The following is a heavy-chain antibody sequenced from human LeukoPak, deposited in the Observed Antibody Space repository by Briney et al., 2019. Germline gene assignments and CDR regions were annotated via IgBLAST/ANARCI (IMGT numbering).Heavy chain of an antibody. D-gene: IGHD3-9*01. CDR3: ASWRYYYYYGMDV. V-gene: IGHV3-7*01. CDR2: IKQDGSEK. Sequence: GGSLRLSCAASRFTFSSYWMSWVRQAPGKGLEWVANIKQDGSEKYYVDSVKGRFTISRDNAKNSLYLQMNSLRAEDTAVYYCASWRYYYYYGMDVWGQGTTVTVSS. J-gene: IGHJ6*02. CDR1: RFTFSSYW.